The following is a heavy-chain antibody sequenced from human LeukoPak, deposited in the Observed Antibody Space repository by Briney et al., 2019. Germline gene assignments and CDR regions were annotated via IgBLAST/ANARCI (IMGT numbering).Heavy chain of an antibody. D-gene: IGHD4-17*01. CDR1: GFTFSSYA. Sequence: GGSLRLSCAASGFTFSSYAMSWVRQAPGKGLEWVSAISGSGGGTYYADSVKGRFTISRDNSKNTLYLQMNSLRAEDTAVYYCAKVKDYGDYFEFDYWGQGTLVTVSS. J-gene: IGHJ4*02. V-gene: IGHV3-23*01. CDR3: AKVKDYGDYFEFDY. CDR2: ISGSGGGT.